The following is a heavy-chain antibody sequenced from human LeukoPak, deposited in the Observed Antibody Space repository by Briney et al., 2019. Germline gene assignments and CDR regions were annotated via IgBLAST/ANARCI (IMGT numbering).Heavy chain of an antibody. V-gene: IGHV3-13*01. CDR3: ARGGYGSGPNYGMDV. J-gene: IGHJ6*02. CDR2: IGTAGDT. Sequence: GGSLRLSCAASGFTFSSYDMHWVRQATGKGLEWVSAIGTAGDTYYPGSVKGRFTISRENAKNSLYLQMNSLRAGDTAVYYCARGGYGSGPNYGMDVWGQGTTVTVSS. D-gene: IGHD3-10*01. CDR1: GFTFSSYD.